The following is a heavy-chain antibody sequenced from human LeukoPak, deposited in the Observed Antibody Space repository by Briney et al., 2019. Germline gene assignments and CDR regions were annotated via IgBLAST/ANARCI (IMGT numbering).Heavy chain of an antibody. D-gene: IGHD3-10*01. CDR1: GFTFDDYG. CDR2: ISWNGGRT. Sequence: GGSLRLSCAASGFTFDDYGMSWVRQAPGKGLEWVSGISWNGGRTGYADSLKGRFTISRDNAKNSLYLQMNSLRAEDTALYYCARYTRGLGYMDVWGKGTTVTVSS. J-gene: IGHJ6*03. V-gene: IGHV3-20*04. CDR3: ARYTRGLGYMDV.